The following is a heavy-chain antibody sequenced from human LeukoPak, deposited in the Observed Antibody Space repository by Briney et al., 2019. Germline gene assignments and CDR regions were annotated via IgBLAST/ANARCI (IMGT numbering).Heavy chain of an antibody. Sequence: SETLSLTCTVSGGSISSSSYYWGWIRQPPGKGLEWIGSIYYSGSTYYNPSLKSRVTISVDTSKNQFSLKLSSVTAADTAVYYCARAKDIVVVPAPKIHGWFDPWGQGTLVTVSS. V-gene: IGHV4-39*07. J-gene: IGHJ5*02. CDR1: GGSISSSSYY. CDR2: IYYSGST. CDR3: ARAKDIVVVPAPKIHGWFDP. D-gene: IGHD2-2*01.